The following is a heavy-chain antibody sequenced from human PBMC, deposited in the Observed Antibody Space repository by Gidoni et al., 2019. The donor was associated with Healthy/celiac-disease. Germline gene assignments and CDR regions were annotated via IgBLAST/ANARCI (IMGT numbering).Heavy chain of an antibody. D-gene: IGHD2-15*01. CDR2: ILYDGSNK. Sequence: PASGFTFSSYGMHWVRQAPGKGLEWVAVILYDGSNKYYADSVKGRFTISRDNSKNTLYLQMNSLRAEDTAVYYCARDHGSVGNYWGQGTLVTVSS. J-gene: IGHJ4*02. CDR3: ARDHGSVGNY. CDR1: GFTFSSYG. V-gene: IGHV3-33*01.